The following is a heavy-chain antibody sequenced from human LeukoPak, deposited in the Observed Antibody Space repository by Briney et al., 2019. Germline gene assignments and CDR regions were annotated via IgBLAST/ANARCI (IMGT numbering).Heavy chain of an antibody. CDR2: IIPIFGTA. J-gene: IGHJ4*02. V-gene: IGHV1-69*13. Sequence: SVKVSCKASRGTFSSYAINWVRQAPGQGLEWMGGIIPIFGTANYAQKFQGRVTITADESTSTAYMELSSLRSEDTAVYYCAREIGPRQLHLWGSAFDYWGQGTLVTVSS. CDR1: RGTFSSYA. D-gene: IGHD5-18*01. CDR3: AREIGPRQLHLWGSAFDY.